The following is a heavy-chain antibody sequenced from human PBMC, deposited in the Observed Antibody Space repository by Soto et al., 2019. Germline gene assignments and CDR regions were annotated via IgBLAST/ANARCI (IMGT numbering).Heavy chain of an antibody. CDR2: IYYSGST. CDR3: ARHRYSYGVYYFDY. J-gene: IGHJ4*02. D-gene: IGHD5-18*01. V-gene: IGHV4-59*08. CDR1: GGSISNYY. Sequence: PSETLPLTCIVSGGSISNYYWSWIRQPPGKGLEWIGYIYYSGSTNYNPSLTSRVTISVDTSKNQFSLKLSSVTAADTAVYYCARHRYSYGVYYFDYWGQGTLVTSPQ.